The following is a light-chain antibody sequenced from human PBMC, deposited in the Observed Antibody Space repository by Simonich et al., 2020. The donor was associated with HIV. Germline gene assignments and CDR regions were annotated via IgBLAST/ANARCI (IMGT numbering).Light chain of an antibody. J-gene: IGLJ3*02. Sequence: QSALTQPASVSGSPGQSITISCSGTSIDVGGYNYVSWYQQHPGKAPKLMIYYVSKLPPGVSNRFSGSKSGNTASLTISGLQAEDEADYYCCSSTGTSPWVFGGGTKLTVL. CDR2: YVS. V-gene: IGLV2-14*01. CDR3: CSSTGTSPWV. CDR1: SIDVGGYNY.